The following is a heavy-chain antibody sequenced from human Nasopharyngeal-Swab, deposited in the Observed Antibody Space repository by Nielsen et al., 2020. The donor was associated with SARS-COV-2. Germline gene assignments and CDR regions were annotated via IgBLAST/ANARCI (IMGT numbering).Heavy chain of an antibody. CDR2: INPVGSDT. D-gene: IGHD3-10*01. J-gene: IGHJ4*02. CDR3: ARDREDHNLYYHPLFDN. V-gene: IGHV3-74*03. Sequence: WIRQPPGKGPEWVARINPVGSDTLSADSVRGRFAISRDNAKNMLYLQMNSLTVEDTAVYYCARDREDHNLYYHPLFDNWGQGTLVTVSS.